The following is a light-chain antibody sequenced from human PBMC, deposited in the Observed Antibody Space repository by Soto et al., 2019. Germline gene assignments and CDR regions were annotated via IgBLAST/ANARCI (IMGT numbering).Light chain of an antibody. Sequence: QSALTQPASVSGSPGQSITISCTGTSSDVGGYNYVSWYQQHPGKAPKLMIYDVSNRPSGVSNRFSGSKSGNTASLTISGLQAEDEADYYCSSYTSSSTLGVVFGGGIKLTVL. V-gene: IGLV2-14*01. CDR3: SSYTSSSTLGVV. CDR2: DVS. CDR1: SSDVGGYNY. J-gene: IGLJ2*01.